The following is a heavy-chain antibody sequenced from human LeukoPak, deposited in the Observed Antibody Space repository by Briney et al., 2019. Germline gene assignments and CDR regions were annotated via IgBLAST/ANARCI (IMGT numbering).Heavy chain of an antibody. Sequence: SETLSLTCTVSGGSISSSSYYWGWIRQPPGKGLEWIGSIYYSGSTYYNPSLKSRVTISVDTSKNQFSLKLSSVTAADTAVYYCARQTGGYYCVDFDYWGQGTLVTVSS. CDR2: IYYSGST. V-gene: IGHV4-39*01. CDR3: ARQTGGYYCVDFDY. J-gene: IGHJ4*02. D-gene: IGHD3-22*01. CDR1: GGSISSSSYY.